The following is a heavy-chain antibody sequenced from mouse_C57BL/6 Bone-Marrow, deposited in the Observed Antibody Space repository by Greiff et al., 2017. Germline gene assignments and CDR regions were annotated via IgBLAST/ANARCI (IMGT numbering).Heavy chain of an antibody. CDR3: ACLYGSSNYAMDY. CDR2: IYPGDGDT. Sequence: QVQLQQSGPELVKPGASVKISCKASGYAFSSSWMNWVKQRPGKGLEWIGRIYPGDGDTNYNGKFKGKAKLTADKSSSTAYMQLSSLTSEDSAVYFCACLYGSSNYAMDYWGQGTSVTVSS. D-gene: IGHD1-1*01. CDR1: GYAFSSSW. V-gene: IGHV1-82*01. J-gene: IGHJ4*01.